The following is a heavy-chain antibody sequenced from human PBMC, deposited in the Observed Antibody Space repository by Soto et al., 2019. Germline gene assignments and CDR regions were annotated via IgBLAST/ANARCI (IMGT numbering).Heavy chain of an antibody. Sequence: EVQLVESGGGLVKPGGSPRLSCAASGFTFSSYSMNWVRQAPGKGLEWVSSISSSSSYIYYADSVQGRFTISRDNAKNSLYLQMNSLEGEDTAVYYCARDSGIQLCLLVSDGMDVWGQGTTVTVSS. D-gene: IGHD5-18*01. J-gene: IGHJ6*02. V-gene: IGHV3-21*01. CDR2: ISSSSSYI. CDR3: ARDSGIQLCLLVSDGMDV. CDR1: GFTFSSYS.